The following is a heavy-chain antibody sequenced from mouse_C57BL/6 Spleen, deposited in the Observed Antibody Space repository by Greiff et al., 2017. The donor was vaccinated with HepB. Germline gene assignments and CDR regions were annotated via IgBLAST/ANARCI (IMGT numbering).Heavy chain of an antibody. CDR2: IWWDDDK. CDR1: GFSLSTFGMG. Sequence: QVTLKESGPGLLQPSQTLSLTCSFSGFSLSTFGMGVGWIRQPSGKGLEWLAHIWWDDDKYYNPALKSRLTISKDTSKNQVFLKIANVDTAGTATYYCARSYYGSSHWYFDVWGTGTTVTVSS. V-gene: IGHV8-8*01. CDR3: ARSYYGSSHWYFDV. D-gene: IGHD1-1*01. J-gene: IGHJ1*03.